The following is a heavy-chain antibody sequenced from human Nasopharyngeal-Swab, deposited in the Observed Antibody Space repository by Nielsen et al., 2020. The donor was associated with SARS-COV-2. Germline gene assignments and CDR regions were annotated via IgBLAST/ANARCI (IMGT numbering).Heavy chain of an antibody. Sequence: GGSLRLSCKGSGYSFTSYWIGWVRQMPGKGLEWMGIIYPGDSDTRYSPSFQGQVTISADKSISTAYLQWSSLKASDTAMYYCASGRRAGATVLDYWGQGTLVTASS. D-gene: IGHD1-26*01. CDR1: GYSFTSYW. CDR3: ASGRRAGATVLDY. CDR2: IYPGDSDT. V-gene: IGHV5-51*01. J-gene: IGHJ4*02.